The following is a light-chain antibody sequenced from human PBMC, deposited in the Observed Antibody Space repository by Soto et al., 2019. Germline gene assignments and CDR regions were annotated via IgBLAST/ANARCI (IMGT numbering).Light chain of an antibody. CDR1: QSVRSY. CDR3: QHRSAWPIT. J-gene: IGKJ4*01. Sequence: EIVLTQSPATLSLSPGERATLSCRASQSVRSYLIWYQQKPGQAPRLLIYDAFKRATGIPARFSGSGSGTDFTLTISSLEPEDFAVYYCQHRSAWPITFGGGTKVVIK. V-gene: IGKV3-11*01. CDR2: DAF.